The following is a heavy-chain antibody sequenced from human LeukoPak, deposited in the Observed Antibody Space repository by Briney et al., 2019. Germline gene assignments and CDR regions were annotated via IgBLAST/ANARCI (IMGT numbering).Heavy chain of an antibody. Sequence: SETLSLTCTVSGGSISSYYWSWIRQPAGKGLEWIGRIYTSGSTNYNPSLKSRVTMSVDTSKNQFSLKLSSVTAADTAVYYCARDQYGRGWYEPLFDYWGQGTLVTVSS. V-gene: IGHV4-4*07. J-gene: IGHJ4*02. CDR2: IYTSGST. CDR1: GGSISSYY. CDR3: ARDQYGRGWYEPLFDY. D-gene: IGHD6-19*01.